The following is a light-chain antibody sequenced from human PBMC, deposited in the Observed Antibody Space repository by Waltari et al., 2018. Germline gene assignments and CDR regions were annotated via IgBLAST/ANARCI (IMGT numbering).Light chain of an antibody. CDR3: SSYSSTSTFYV. Sequence: QSALTQPASVSGSPGQSVTIPCTGSSSDIGAYDYVSWSQQHPDKGPKLLVYDVSQRPSGVSSVGSGSKSCNTASQVFSRLRAKDEANYYCSSYSSTSTFYVFGTGTTVTVL. V-gene: IGLV2-14*03. J-gene: IGLJ1*01. CDR2: DVS. CDR1: SSDIGAYDY.